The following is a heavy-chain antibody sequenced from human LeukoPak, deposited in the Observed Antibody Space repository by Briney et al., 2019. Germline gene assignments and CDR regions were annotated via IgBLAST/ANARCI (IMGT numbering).Heavy chain of an antibody. Sequence: GGSLRLSCAASGFTFSSYSMNWVRQAPGKGLEWVSSISSSSSYIYYADSVKGRFTISRDNAKNSLYLQMNSLRAEDTAVYYCARGPYDYGDYGDAFDIWGQGTMVTVSS. V-gene: IGHV3-21*01. D-gene: IGHD4-17*01. CDR1: GFTFSSYS. CDR2: ISSSSSYI. CDR3: ARGPYDYGDYGDAFDI. J-gene: IGHJ3*02.